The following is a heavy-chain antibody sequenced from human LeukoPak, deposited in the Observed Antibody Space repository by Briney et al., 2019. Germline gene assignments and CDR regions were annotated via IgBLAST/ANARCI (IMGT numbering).Heavy chain of an antibody. Sequence: GRSLRLSCAASGFTFSSYAMHWVRQAPGQGLEWVAVISYDGSNKYYADSVKGRFTISRDNSKNTLYLQMNSLRAEDTAVYYCAKEGFKQQLVWGHAFDIWGQGTMVTVSS. J-gene: IGHJ3*02. CDR1: GFTFSSYA. D-gene: IGHD6-13*01. CDR2: ISYDGSNK. CDR3: AKEGFKQQLVWGHAFDI. V-gene: IGHV3-30*04.